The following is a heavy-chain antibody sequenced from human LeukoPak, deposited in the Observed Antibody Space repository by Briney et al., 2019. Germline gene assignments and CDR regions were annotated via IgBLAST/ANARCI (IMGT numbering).Heavy chain of an antibody. J-gene: IGHJ4*02. V-gene: IGHV3-21*01. CDR1: GFTFSSYS. CDR2: ISSSRSYI. CDR3: ARDHPFDY. Sequence: GASLRLSCAASGFTFSSYSMNWVRQAPGRGLEWVSSISSSRSYIYYADSVKGRFTISRDNAKNSLYLQMNSLRAEDTAVYYCARDHPFDYWGQGTLVTVSS.